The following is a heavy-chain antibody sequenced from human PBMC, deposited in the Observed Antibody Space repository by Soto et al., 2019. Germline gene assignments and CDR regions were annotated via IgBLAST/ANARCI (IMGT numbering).Heavy chain of an antibody. Sequence: QVQLQQWGAGLLKPSETLSLTCAVSGGSFSGYYWSWIRQPPGTGLEWTGESNHSGSPNYNPSLRSRVTMSGDPCTTKCCTKLASVSAAATAVYYCARRGNWGWEGFDRWGQGTLVTVSS. CDR2: SNHSGSP. CDR1: GGSFSGYY. CDR3: ARRGNWGWEGFDR. V-gene: IGHV4-34*01. J-gene: IGHJ5*02. D-gene: IGHD7-27*01.